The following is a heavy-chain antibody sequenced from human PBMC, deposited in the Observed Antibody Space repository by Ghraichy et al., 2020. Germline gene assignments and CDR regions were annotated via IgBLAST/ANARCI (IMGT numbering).Heavy chain of an antibody. CDR3: AKGFAGWPTGWFDP. CDR2: ISWNSDGI. V-gene: IGHV3-9*01. CDR1: GFTFDDYG. D-gene: IGHD2-15*01. J-gene: IGHJ5*02. Sequence: GGSLRLSCVGSGFTFDDYGIHWVRQAPGKGLEWVSGISWNSDGIAYADSVRGRFAISRDNAKKSLYLQMNSLRPEDTALYYCAKGFAGWPTGWFDPWGQGTQVTVSS.